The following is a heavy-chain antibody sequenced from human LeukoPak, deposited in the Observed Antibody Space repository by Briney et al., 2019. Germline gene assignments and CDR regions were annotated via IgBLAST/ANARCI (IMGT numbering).Heavy chain of an antibody. D-gene: IGHD6-13*01. CDR1: GYTFTSYG. Sequence: ASVKVSCKASGYTFTSYGISWVRQAPGQGLEWMGWISAYNGNTNYAQKLQGRVTMTTDTSTSTAYMELRSLRSDDTAVYYCARSGEQQLVPDYYYSYGMDVWGQGTTVTVSS. J-gene: IGHJ6*02. V-gene: IGHV1-18*01. CDR3: ARSGEQQLVPDYYYSYGMDV. CDR2: ISAYNGNT.